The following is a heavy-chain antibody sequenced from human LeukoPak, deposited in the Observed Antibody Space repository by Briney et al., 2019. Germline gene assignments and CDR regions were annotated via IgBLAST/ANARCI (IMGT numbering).Heavy chain of an antibody. D-gene: IGHD3-3*01. Sequence: GGSLRLSCAASGFTFSSYAMHWVRQAPGKGLEWVAVISYDGSNKYYADSVKGRFTISRDNSKNTLYLQMNSLRAEDTAVYYCARGLTSYYDFWSGNPPPAYWGQGTLVTVSS. CDR2: ISYDGSNK. V-gene: IGHV3-30-3*01. CDR3: ARGLTSYYDFWSGNPPPAY. J-gene: IGHJ4*02. CDR1: GFTFSSYA.